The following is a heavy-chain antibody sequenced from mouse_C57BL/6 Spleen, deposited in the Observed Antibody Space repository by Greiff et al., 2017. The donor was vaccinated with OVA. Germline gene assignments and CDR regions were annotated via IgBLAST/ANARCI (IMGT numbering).Heavy chain of an antibody. CDR2: ISNGGGST. Sequence: EVKVVESGGGLVQPEGSLNLSCAPSELPFIDYYMYWFRRTPEKRLEWVAYISNGGGSTYSPDTVKGRFTISRDNAKNTLYLQMSRLKSEDTAMYYCARRGTVVADWYFDVWGTGTTVTVSS. V-gene: IGHV5-12*01. CDR1: ELPFIDYY. J-gene: IGHJ1*03. D-gene: IGHD1-1*01. CDR3: ARRGTVVADWYFDV.